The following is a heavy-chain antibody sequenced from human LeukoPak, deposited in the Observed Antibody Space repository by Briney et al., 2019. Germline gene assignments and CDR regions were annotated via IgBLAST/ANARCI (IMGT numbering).Heavy chain of an antibody. CDR1: GYTFSNYY. V-gene: IGHV1-46*01. J-gene: IGHJ4*02. D-gene: IGHD3-22*01. Sequence: ASVKVSCKASGYTFSNYYMHWVRQAPGQGLGWMGIINPSGGYTTYAQKFQGRVTMTRDTSTSTVSMELSSLRSEDTAVYFCARQEDSSGYYYYYWGQGTLVTVSS. CDR2: INPSGGYT. CDR3: ARQEDSSGYYYYY.